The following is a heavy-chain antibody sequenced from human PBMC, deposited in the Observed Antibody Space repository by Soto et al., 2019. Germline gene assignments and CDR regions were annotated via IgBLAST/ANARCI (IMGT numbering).Heavy chain of an antibody. CDR1: GFTFSNAW. CDR3: TTDLRYSGSPGDY. V-gene: IGHV3-15*07. CDR2: VKSKTDGGTT. Sequence: EVQLVESGGGLVKPGGSLRLSCAASGFTFSNAWMNWVRQAPGKGLEWVGRVKSKTDGGTTDYAAPVKGRFTISRDDSKNTLYLQMNSLKTEDTAVYYCTTDLRYSGSPGDYWGQGTLVTVSS. D-gene: IGHD1-26*01. J-gene: IGHJ4*02.